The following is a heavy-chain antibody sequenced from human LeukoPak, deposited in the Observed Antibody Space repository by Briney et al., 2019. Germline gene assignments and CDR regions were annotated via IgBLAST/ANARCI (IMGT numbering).Heavy chain of an antibody. D-gene: IGHD4/OR15-4a*01. CDR2: IYSGGST. CDR3: ARDPGGAKFDY. V-gene: IGHV3-53*01. J-gene: IGHJ4*02. Sequence: GGSLRLSCAAPRFIFSGYGMHWVRQAPGKGLEWISVIYSGGSTAYADSVKGRFTISRDNSKNTLYLQLNSLRAEDTAVFYCARDPGGAKFDYWGQGTLVTVSS. CDR1: RFIFSGYG.